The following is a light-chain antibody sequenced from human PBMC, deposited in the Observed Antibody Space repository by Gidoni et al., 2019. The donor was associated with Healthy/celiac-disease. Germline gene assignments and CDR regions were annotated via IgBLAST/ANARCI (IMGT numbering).Light chain of an antibody. CDR2: DAS. CDR3: QQYDNLPLT. V-gene: IGKV1-33*01. J-gene: IGKJ4*01. CDR1: QDISNY. Sequence: DIQMTQSPSSLSASVGDRVTNTCQASQDISNYLNWYQQKPGKAPKLLIYDASNLETGVPSRFSGSGSGTDFTFTISSLQPEDIATYYCQQYDNLPLTFXGXTKVEIK.